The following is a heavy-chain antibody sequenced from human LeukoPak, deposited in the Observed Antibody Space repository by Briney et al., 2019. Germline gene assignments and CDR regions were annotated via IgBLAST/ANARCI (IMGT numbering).Heavy chain of an antibody. V-gene: IGHV4-39*07. CDR1: GGPISSSSYY. D-gene: IGHD4-17*01. CDR3: ATLLTVPDDY. CDR2: IYYSGST. J-gene: IGHJ4*02. Sequence: SETQSLTCTVSGGPISSSSYYWGWIRQPPGKGLEWIGSIYYSGSTYYNPSLKSRVTISVDTSKNQFSLKLSSVTAADTAVYYCATLLTVPDDYWGQGTLVTVSS.